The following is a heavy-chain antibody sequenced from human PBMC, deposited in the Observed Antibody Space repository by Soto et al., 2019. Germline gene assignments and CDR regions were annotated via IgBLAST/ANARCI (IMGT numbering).Heavy chain of an antibody. CDR2: ISAYNGNT. V-gene: IGHV1-18*01. D-gene: IGHD6-19*01. Sequence: QVQLVQSGAEVKKPGASVKVSCKASGYTFTSYGISWVRQAPGQGLEWMGWISAYNGNTNYAQKRQGRVTKTTDTSTSTAYMELRNLRSDDTAVYYCAREGGGIAVAGTSGAFDIWGQGTMVTVSS. J-gene: IGHJ3*02. CDR3: AREGGGIAVAGTSGAFDI. CDR1: GYTFTSYG.